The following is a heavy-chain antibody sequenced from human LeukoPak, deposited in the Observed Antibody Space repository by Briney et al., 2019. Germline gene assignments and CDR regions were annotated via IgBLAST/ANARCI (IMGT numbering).Heavy chain of an antibody. V-gene: IGHV1-2*06. CDR2: INPNSGGT. J-gene: IGHJ5*02. CDR1: GYTFTTYP. Sequence: GASVKVSCKASGYTFTTYPVNWVRQAPGQGLEWMGRINPNSGGTNYAQKFQGRVTMTRDTSISTAYMELSRLRSDDTAVYYCARGTTVTTRRGDWFDPWGQGTLVTVSS. CDR3: ARGTTVTTRRGDWFDP. D-gene: IGHD4-11*01.